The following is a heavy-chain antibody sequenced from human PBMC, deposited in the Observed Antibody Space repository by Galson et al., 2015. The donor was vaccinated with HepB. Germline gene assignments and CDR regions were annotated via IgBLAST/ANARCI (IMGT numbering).Heavy chain of an antibody. Sequence: SVKVSCKASGYTFTTYYLHWVRQAPGQGLEWMGIINPSAGSTSYAQKFQGRVTMTRDTSTSTVYMEVSSLRSEDTAVYYCARGGTVLNYHFDHWGQGTLVTVSS. D-gene: IGHD2-8*01. CDR1: GYTFTTYY. CDR3: ARGGTVLNYHFDH. V-gene: IGHV1-46*01. J-gene: IGHJ4*02. CDR2: INPSAGST.